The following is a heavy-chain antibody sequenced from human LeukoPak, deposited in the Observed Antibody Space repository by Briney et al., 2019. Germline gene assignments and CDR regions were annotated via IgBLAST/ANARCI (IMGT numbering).Heavy chain of an antibody. CDR1: GYTFTGYY. CDR2: INPNSGGT. CDR3: ARQGIAVADFDY. V-gene: IGHV1-2*02. J-gene: IGHJ4*02. Sequence: SVKVSCKASGYTFTGYYMHWMRQAPGQGLEWMGWINPNSGGTNYAQKFRGRVTMTRDTSISTAYMELSRLISDDTAVYYCARQGIAVADFDYWGQGTLVTVSS. D-gene: IGHD6-19*01.